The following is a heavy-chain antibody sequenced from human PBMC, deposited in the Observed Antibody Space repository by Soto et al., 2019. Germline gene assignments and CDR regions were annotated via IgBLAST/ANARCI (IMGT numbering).Heavy chain of an antibody. CDR3: ARVYCSSTSCYKSYYFDY. D-gene: IGHD2-2*02. CDR1: GYTFTSYY. Sequence: EASVKVSCKASGYTFTSYYMHWVRQAPGQGLEWMGIINPSGGSTSYAQKFQGRVTMTRDTSTSTVCMELSSLRSEDTAVYYCARVYCSSTSCYKSYYFDYWGQGTLVTVSS. J-gene: IGHJ4*02. V-gene: IGHV1-46*01. CDR2: INPSGGST.